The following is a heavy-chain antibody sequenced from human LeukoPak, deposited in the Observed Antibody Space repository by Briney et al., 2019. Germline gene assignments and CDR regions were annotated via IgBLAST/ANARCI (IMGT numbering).Heavy chain of an antibody. CDR3: ASSSLEVATTMESYFDY. CDR2: IYHSGGT. CDR1: GGSISSGGYS. D-gene: IGHD5-12*01. Sequence: PSETLSLTCAVSGGSISSGGYSWSWIRQPPGKGLEWIGYIYHSGGTYYNPSLKSRVTISVDRSKNQFSLKLSSVTAADTAVYYCASSSLEVATTMESYFDYWGQGTLVTVSS. V-gene: IGHV4-30-2*01. J-gene: IGHJ4*02.